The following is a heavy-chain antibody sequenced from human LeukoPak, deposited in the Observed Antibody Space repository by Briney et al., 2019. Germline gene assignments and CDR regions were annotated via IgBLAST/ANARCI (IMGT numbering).Heavy chain of an antibody. J-gene: IGHJ3*02. CDR1: GFTLATYS. D-gene: IGHD1-1*01. CDR2: ISSSSAYI. V-gene: IGHV3-21*01. Sequence: GGSLRLSCAASGFTLATYSMNWVRQAPGKGLEWVSSISSSSAYIYYADSVKGRFTISRDNAKESLFLQMNSLRPEDTALYYCASLKIRRIGNAFDIWGQGTMVTDSS. CDR3: ASLKIRRIGNAFDI.